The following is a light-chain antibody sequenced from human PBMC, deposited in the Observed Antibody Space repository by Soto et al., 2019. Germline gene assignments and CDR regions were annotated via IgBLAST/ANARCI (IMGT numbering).Light chain of an antibody. J-gene: IGKJ1*01. Sequence: EIVMTQSPLSLPFTPGEPAAVSCSSSQILLHSNVYNYLDCYLQKPGQSPQLLIYLGSNRASGVPDRFSGSGSGTDFTLKISRVEAEDVGVYYCMQPLQSWTFGQGTKVDIK. CDR1: QILLHSNVYNY. CDR2: LGS. CDR3: MQPLQSWT. V-gene: IGKV2-28*01.